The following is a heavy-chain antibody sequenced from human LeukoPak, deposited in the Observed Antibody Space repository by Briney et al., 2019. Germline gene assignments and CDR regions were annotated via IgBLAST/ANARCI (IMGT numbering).Heavy chain of an antibody. D-gene: IGHD3-22*01. CDR3: AKDSYDSSGSRYDY. CDR2: ISDRGDRT. Sequence: GGSLRLTCAASGFTFSDYAMSWVRQAPGKGLEWVSAISDRGDRTWDADSVKGRVTISRDNYKNTLFLQMNSLRAEDTAIYYCAKDSYDSSGSRYDYWGQGTLVTVSS. V-gene: IGHV3-23*01. CDR1: GFTFSDYA. J-gene: IGHJ4*02.